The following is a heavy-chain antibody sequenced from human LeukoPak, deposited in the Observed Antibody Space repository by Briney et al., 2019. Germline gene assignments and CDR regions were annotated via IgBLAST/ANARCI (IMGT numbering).Heavy chain of an antibody. D-gene: IGHD1-26*01. CDR2: IKQDGSEK. V-gene: IGHV3-7*01. Sequence: GGSLRLSCAASGFTFSSYWMSWVRQAPGKGLEWAADIKQDGSEKYYVVSVKGRITISRDNAKNSLYLQMNSLTAEDTAIYYCAREASLGHFDYWGQGTLVTVSS. J-gene: IGHJ4*02. CDR3: AREASLGHFDY. CDR1: GFTFSSYW.